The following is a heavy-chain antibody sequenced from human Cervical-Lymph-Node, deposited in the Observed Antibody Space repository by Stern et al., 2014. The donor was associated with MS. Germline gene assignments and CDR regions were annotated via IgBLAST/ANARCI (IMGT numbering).Heavy chain of an antibody. J-gene: IGHJ6*02. CDR1: GGTLSRHA. CDR2: IIPIPGKV. V-gene: IGHV1-69*01. D-gene: IGHD6-19*01. CDR3: ASTYSGWDNPYHFYGMDV. Sequence: QVQLVQSGAEVKKPGSSVKVSCKASGGTLSRHAISWVRQAPGQRLEWMGGIIPIPGKVNYSQKVQGRVNIIADASTSTAYMELSSLRSEDAAVYYCASTYSGWDNPYHFYGMDVWGQGTTVTVSS.